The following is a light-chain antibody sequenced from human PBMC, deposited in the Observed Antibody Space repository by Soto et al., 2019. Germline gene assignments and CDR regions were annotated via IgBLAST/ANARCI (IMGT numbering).Light chain of an antibody. CDR2: GNS. CDR3: QSYDSSLFWV. CDR1: SSNIGAGYD. J-gene: IGLJ3*02. Sequence: QAVVTQPPSVSGAPGQRVTISCTGSSSNIGAGYDVHWYQQLPGTAPKLLIYGNSNRPSGVPDGFSGSKSGTSASLAITGLQAEDEADYYCQSYDSSLFWVFGGGTKLTVL. V-gene: IGLV1-40*01.